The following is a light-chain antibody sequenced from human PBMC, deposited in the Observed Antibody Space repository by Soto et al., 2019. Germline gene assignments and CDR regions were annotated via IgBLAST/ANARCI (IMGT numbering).Light chain of an antibody. CDR3: QKYNTWPRT. CDR1: QSVSSN. Sequence: EIVMTQSPATLSVSPGERATLSCRASQSVSSNLAWYQQKPGQAPRLLIYGASTRATGIPARISGSGSGTKFTLTISTLHSEDFAVYSCQKYNTWPRTFGQGTRVDTK. J-gene: IGKJ1*01. V-gene: IGKV3-15*01. CDR2: GAS.